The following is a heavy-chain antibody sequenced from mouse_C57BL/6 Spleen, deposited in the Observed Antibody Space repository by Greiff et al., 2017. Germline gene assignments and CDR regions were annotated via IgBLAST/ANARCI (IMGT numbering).Heavy chain of an antibody. Sequence: VQLQQSVAELVRPGASVKLSCTASGFNIKNTYMHWVKQRPEPGLEWIGRIDPANGNTKYAPKFPGKATITADTSSNTAYLQLSSLPSEDTSLYSCALNWVFYAMDYWGQGTAVTVSS. D-gene: IGHD4-1*02. J-gene: IGHJ4*01. CDR3: ALNWVFYAMDY. CDR1: GFNIKNTY. V-gene: IGHV14-3*01. CDR2: IDPANGNT.